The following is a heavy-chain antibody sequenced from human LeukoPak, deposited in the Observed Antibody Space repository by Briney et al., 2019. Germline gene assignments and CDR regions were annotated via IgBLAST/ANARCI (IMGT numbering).Heavy chain of an antibody. V-gene: IGHV3-23*01. CDR1: GFTFSSYA. J-gene: IGHJ4*02. Sequence: GGSLRLSCAASGFTFSSYAMSWVRQAPGKGLEWVSGISGSTYYADSVRGRFTISRDNSKNTLYPQMNSLRAEDTAVYYCATRTYSSGWYTFDYWGQGTLVTVSS. CDR3: ATRTYSSGWYTFDY. D-gene: IGHD6-19*01. CDR2: ISGST.